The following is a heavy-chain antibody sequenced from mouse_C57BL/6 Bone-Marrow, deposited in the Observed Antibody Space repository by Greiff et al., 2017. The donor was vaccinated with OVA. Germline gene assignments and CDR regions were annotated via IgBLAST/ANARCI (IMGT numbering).Heavy chain of an antibody. Sequence: QVQLQQPGAELVKPGASVKLSRKASGYTFTSYWMHWVKQRPGQGLEWIGMIHPNSGSTNYNEKFKSKATLTVDKSSSTAYMQLSSLTSEDSAVYNCARRLLRWAMDYWGQRTSVTVSS. CDR3: ARRLLRWAMDY. D-gene: IGHD2-3*01. CDR2: IHPNSGST. CDR1: GYTFTSYW. J-gene: IGHJ4*01. V-gene: IGHV1-64*01.